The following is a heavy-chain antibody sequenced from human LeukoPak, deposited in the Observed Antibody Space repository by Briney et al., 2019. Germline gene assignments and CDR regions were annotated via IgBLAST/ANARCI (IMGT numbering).Heavy chain of an antibody. CDR1: GCTFTGYN. CDR3: ARDGDSSGYSEGYYFDY. Sequence: ASVNVSCKASGCTFTGYNMHWMRQAPGQGLEWMGRINPNSGGTNYAQRFQGRVTMTRDTSINTAYMELSRLRSDDTAVYYCARDGDSSGYSEGYYFDYWGQGTLVTVSS. D-gene: IGHD3-22*01. V-gene: IGHV1-2*06. J-gene: IGHJ4*02. CDR2: INPNSGGT.